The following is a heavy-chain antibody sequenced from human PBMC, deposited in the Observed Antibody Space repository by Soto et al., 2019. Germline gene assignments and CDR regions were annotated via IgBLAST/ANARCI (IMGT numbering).Heavy chain of an antibody. CDR1: GYTLTELS. D-gene: IGHD6-13*01. CDR2: FDPEDGET. J-gene: IGHJ6*02. Sequence: QVQLVQSGAEVKKPGASVKVSCKVSGYTLTELSMHWVRQAPGKGLEWMGGFDPEDGETIYAQKFQGRVTMTEDTSTDTAYMELSSLRSEDTAVYYCAKTVIIAAASPGRLDYYYGMDVWGQGTTVTVSS. V-gene: IGHV1-24*01. CDR3: AKTVIIAAASPGRLDYYYGMDV.